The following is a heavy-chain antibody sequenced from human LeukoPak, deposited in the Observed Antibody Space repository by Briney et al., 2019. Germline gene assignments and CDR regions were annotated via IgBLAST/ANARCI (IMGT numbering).Heavy chain of an antibody. CDR1: GGSFSGYY. CDR2: INHSGST. CDR3: ARGSGSYYIYYYYYGMDV. V-gene: IGHV4-34*01. Sequence: SETLSLTCAVYGGSFSGYYWSWNRQPPGKGLEWIGEINHSGSTNYNPSLKSRVTISVDTSKNQFSLKLSSVTAADTAVYYCARGSGSYYIYYYYYGMDVWGQGTTVTVSS. D-gene: IGHD3-10*01. J-gene: IGHJ6*02.